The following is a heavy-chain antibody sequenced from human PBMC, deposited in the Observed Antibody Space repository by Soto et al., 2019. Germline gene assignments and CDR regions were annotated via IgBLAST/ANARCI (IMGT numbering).Heavy chain of an antibody. CDR2: ISSSSSYT. Sequence: GGSLRLSCAASGFTFSDYYMSWIRQAPGKGLEWVSYISSSSSYTNYADSVKGRFTISRDNAKNSLYLQMNSLRAEDTAVYYCASSGYSSGWYEVDYWGQGTLVTVSS. V-gene: IGHV3-11*03. D-gene: IGHD6-19*01. J-gene: IGHJ4*02. CDR1: GFTFSDYY. CDR3: ASSGYSSGWYEVDY.